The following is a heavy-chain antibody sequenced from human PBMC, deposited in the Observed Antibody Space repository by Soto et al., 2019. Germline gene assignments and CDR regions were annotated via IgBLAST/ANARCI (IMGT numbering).Heavy chain of an antibody. CDR2: TRDKPNNYAA. Sequence: EGQLVQSGGGLVRPGGSLRLSCTASGFAFDDYYMDWVRQVPGKGLEWIGRTRDKPNNYAAEYVASVKGRFTISRDASKDSMYLQMNTVKTEDTAVYYCARDTGGSYDYWGQGALVIVSS. V-gene: IGHV3-72*01. J-gene: IGHJ4*02. D-gene: IGHD1-26*01. CDR3: ARDTGGSYDY. CDR1: GFAFDDYY.